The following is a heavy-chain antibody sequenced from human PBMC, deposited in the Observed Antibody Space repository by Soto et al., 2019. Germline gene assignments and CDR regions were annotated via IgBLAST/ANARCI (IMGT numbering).Heavy chain of an antibody. CDR2: IWYDGSNK. D-gene: IGHD5-12*01. CDR3: ARWKGRGYSGYDRKYYYYYHGMDV. Sequence: GGSLRLSCSASGFTFSSYGMHWVRQAPGKGLEWVAVIWYDGSNKYYADSVKGRFTISRDNSKNTLYLQMNSLRAEDTAVYYCARWKGRGYSGYDRKYYYYYHGMDVWGQGTTVTVSS. CDR1: GFTFSSYG. V-gene: IGHV3-33*01. J-gene: IGHJ6*02.